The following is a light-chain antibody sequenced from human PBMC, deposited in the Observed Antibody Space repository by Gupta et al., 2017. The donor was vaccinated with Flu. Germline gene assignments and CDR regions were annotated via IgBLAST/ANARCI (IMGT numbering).Light chain of an antibody. Sequence: DTQMTQTPPSLPASVGDRVTITCRASQGIGNDLEWYQQKPGEAPQRLSFGASTLNSGVPSSFSGSGGGTEFTLTIRSRQPEDFANYYCQQQNSTPWPFGQGTKVDVK. J-gene: IGKJ1*01. CDR2: GAS. V-gene: IGKV1-17*01. CDR1: QGIGND. CDR3: QQQNSTPWP.